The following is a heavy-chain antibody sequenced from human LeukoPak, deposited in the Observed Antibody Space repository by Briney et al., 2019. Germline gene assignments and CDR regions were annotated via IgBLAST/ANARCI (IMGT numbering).Heavy chain of an antibody. J-gene: IGHJ4*02. V-gene: IGHV1-2*02. CDR2: INPNSGGT. D-gene: IGHD4-17*01. CDR1: GYTFTGYY. Sequence: ASVKVSCKASGYTFTGYYMHWVRQAPGQGLEWMGWINPNSGGTNYAQKFQGRVTMTRDTSISTVYMELSRLRSDDTAVYYCARSLDYGDYAGGYWGQGTLVTVSS. CDR3: ARSLDYGDYAGGY.